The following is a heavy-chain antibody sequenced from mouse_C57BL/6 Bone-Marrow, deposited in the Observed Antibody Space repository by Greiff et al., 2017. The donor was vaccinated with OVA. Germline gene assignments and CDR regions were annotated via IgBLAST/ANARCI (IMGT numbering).Heavy chain of an antibody. CDR3: TTGLLRLRYFDV. CDR1: GFNITDDY. CDR2: IDTENGGN. J-gene: IGHJ1*03. D-gene: IGHD1-1*01. Sequence: EVKLVESGAELVRPGDSVKLSCTASGFNITDDYMYWVKQRPEQGLEWIGWIDTENGGNEYASKFKGKVAITADTATNTSYLQLSSLTSEDTAIYYCTTGLLRLRYFDVWGTGTTVTVSS. V-gene: IGHV14-4*01.